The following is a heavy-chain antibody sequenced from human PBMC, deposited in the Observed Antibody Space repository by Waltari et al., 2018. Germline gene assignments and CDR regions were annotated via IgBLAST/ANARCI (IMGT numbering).Heavy chain of an antibody. CDR3: AKDNEYSSSWHTDY. J-gene: IGHJ4*02. D-gene: IGHD6-13*01. CDR2: ISGSGGST. V-gene: IGHV3-23*01. CDR1: GFTFSSYA. Sequence: EVQLLESGGGLVQPGGSLRLSCAASGFTFSSYAMSWVRTAPGKGLEWVSAISGSGGSTYYADSVKGRFTISRDNSKNTLYLQMNSLRAEDTAVYYCAKDNEYSSSWHTDYWGQGTLVTVSS.